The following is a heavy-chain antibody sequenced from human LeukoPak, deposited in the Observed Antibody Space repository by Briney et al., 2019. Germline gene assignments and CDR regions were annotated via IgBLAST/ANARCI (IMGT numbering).Heavy chain of an antibody. V-gene: IGHV1-8*01. CDR3: ARGIEAEMATVDFDY. CDR1: GYTFTNFD. CDR2: MNPVSGNA. D-gene: IGHD5-24*01. Sequence: ASVKVSCKASGYTFTNFDINWVRQAPGQGLEWMGWMNPVSGNAGSAQKFQGRVTLTRDTSISTAYMELSSLRSEDTAVYYCARGIEAEMATVDFDYWGQGTLVTVSS. J-gene: IGHJ4*02.